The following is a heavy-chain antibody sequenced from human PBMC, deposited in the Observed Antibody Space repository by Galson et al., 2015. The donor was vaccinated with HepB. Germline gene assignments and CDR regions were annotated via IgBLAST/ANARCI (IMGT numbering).Heavy chain of an antibody. V-gene: IGHV3-73*01. Sequence: SLRLSCAASGFTFSGSVIHWVRQASGKGLEWVGRIRGKADTYATGYTASVQGRFTISRDDSQNSAYLQMSSLKTDDTAVYYCTTQMPGTAGLEYWGQGTLVTVSS. CDR1: GFTFSGSV. J-gene: IGHJ4*02. D-gene: IGHD2-21*02. CDR2: IRGKADTYAT. CDR3: TTQMPGTAGLEY.